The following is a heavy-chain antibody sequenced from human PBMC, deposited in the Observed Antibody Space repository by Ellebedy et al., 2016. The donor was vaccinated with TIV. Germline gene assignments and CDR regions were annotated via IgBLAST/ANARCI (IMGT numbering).Heavy chain of an antibody. CDR2: VYNSGST. D-gene: IGHD5-24*01. CDR3: ARSDGYKHWYNGMDV. J-gene: IGHJ6*02. Sequence: MPSETLSLTCTVSGGSINNYYWSWIRQPPGKGLEWIGYVYNSGSTNYNPSLKSRVTISVDTSKYQFSLKLSSVTAADTAVYYCARSDGYKHWYNGMDVWGQGTTVTVSS. CDR1: GGSINNYY. V-gene: IGHV4-59*01.